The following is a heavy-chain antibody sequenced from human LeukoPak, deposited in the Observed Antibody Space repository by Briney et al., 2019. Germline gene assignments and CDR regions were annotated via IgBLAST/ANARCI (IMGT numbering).Heavy chain of an antibody. D-gene: IGHD3-22*01. CDR3: ARDRYDSSQGPFDP. CDR1: GYTFTGYY. Sequence: ASVKVSCKASGYTFTGYYMHWVRQAPGQGLEWMGRINPNSGGTNYAQKFQGRVTMTRDTSISTAYMELSRLRSDDTAVYYCARDRYDSSQGPFDPWGQGTLVTVSS. J-gene: IGHJ5*02. V-gene: IGHV1-2*06. CDR2: INPNSGGT.